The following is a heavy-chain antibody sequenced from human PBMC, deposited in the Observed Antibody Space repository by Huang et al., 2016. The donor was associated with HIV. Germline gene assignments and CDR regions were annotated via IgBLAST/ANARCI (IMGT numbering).Heavy chain of an antibody. CDR3: AMSLRYQYDSRSYWGRYFDY. J-gene: IGHJ4*02. Sequence: QVQLEQSGPAVRKPGSSVKVSCQASGGSFSAHIISWVRQAPGHRFEWMGCSIPLLLAPAYAQEGKGRVTMTADESTATIYMELNSLTSEDTAVYYCAMSLRYQYDSRSYWGRYFDYWGQGTLVTVSS. CDR1: GGSFSAHI. D-gene: IGHD3-16*01. CDR2: SIPLLLAP. V-gene: IGHV1-69*01.